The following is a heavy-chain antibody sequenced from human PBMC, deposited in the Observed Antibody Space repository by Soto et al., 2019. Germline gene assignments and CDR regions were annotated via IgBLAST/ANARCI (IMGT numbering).Heavy chain of an antibody. Sequence: QSGGSLRLSCAASGFTFDDYAMHWVRQAPGKGLEWVSGISWNSGSIGYADSVKGRFTISRDNAKNSLYLQMNSLRAEDTALYYCAKDIRYCGGDCYPPYGMDVWGQGTTVTVSS. CDR2: ISWNSGSI. CDR3: AKDIRYCGGDCYPPYGMDV. J-gene: IGHJ6*02. D-gene: IGHD2-21*02. CDR1: GFTFDDYA. V-gene: IGHV3-9*01.